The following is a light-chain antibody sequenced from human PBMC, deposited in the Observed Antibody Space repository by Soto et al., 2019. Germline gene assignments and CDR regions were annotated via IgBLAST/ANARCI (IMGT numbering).Light chain of an antibody. CDR1: SSDVGGYNY. J-gene: IGLJ1*01. CDR3: CSYAGRYTNV. V-gene: IGLV2-11*01. CDR2: DVS. Sequence: QSALTQPRSVSGSPGQSVTISCTGTSSDVGGYNYVSWYQQHPGKAPELMIYDVSERPSGVPDRFSGSKSGNTASLTISGLQAEDEADYYCCSYAGRYTNVFGTGTKLTVL.